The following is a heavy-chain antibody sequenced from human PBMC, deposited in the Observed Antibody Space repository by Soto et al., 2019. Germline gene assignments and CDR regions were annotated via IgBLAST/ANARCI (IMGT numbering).Heavy chain of an antibody. CDR3: ARVRWRRNYYYDVMDV. Sequence: QVQLQESGPGLVKPSGTLSLTCAVSGGSISSSNWWSWVRQPPGKGLEWIGEIYHSGSTNYNPSLKSRVTLSVDKPKHQFSLQLSSVTAADTAVYYLARVRWRRNYYYDVMDVWGQGNTVNGSS. J-gene: IGHJ6*02. CDR1: GGSISSSNW. CDR2: IYHSGST. V-gene: IGHV4-4*02. D-gene: IGHD2-21*02.